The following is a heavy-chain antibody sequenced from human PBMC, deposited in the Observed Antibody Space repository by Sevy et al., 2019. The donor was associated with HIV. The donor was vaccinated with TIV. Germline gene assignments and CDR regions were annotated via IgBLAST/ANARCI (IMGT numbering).Heavy chain of an antibody. J-gene: IGHJ3*02. V-gene: IGHV6-1*01. CDR3: ARLGYCSGGSCSNHDAFDI. Sequence: SQTLSLTCAISGDSVSSNSAAWNWIRQSPSRGLEWLGRTYYRSKWYNDYAVSVKSRITINPDTSKNQFSLQLNSVTPEDTAVYYCARLGYCSGGSCSNHDAFDIWGQGTMVTVSS. CDR1: GDSVSSNSAA. CDR2: TYYRSKWYN. D-gene: IGHD2-15*01.